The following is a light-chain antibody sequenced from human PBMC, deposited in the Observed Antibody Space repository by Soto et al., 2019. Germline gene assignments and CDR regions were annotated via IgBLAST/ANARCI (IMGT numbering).Light chain of an antibody. J-gene: IGKJ5*01. V-gene: IGKV1-33*01. CDR3: QQFDSLPIT. CDR1: QDITNY. CDR2: DGS. Sequence: DIQMTQSPSSLSASVGDRVTITCQASQDITNYLNWYQQKPGKAPRLLVYDGSNSDTGVPSRFSGSGSGTHFSFTISSLHPEDIATYYCQQFDSLPITFGQGTRLEI.